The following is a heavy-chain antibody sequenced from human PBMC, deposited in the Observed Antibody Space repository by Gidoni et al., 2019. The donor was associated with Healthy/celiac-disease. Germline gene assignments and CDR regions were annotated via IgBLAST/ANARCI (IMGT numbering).Heavy chain of an antibody. Sequence: EVQLVESGGGLVQPGGSLRLSCAASGFPLSSYDMSWVRQAPGKGLEWASAISGSGGSTYYAASVKGRFTISRDNSKNTLYLQMNSLRAEDTAVYYCAKDSIRGNSGSPPWGQGTLVTVSS. V-gene: IGHV3-23*04. J-gene: IGHJ5*02. CDR3: AKDSIRGNSGSPP. D-gene: IGHD1-26*01. CDR1: GFPLSSYD. CDR2: ISGSGGST.